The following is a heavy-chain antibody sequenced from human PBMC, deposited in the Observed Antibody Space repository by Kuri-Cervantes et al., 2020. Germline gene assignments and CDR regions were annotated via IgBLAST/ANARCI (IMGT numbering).Heavy chain of an antibody. CDR3: ARVTSTVTIPPSRYFDL. D-gene: IGHD4-17*01. J-gene: IGHJ2*01. V-gene: IGHV3-23*01. CDR1: GFTFSSSA. CDR2: ISDSGGRT. Sequence: GESLKISCSASGFTFSSSAMNWVRQAPGKGLEWVSTISDSGGRTYYADSVKGRFTMSRDNSKNMLYLQMNSLRAEDTAVYYCARVTSTVTIPPSRYFDLWGRGTLVTVSS.